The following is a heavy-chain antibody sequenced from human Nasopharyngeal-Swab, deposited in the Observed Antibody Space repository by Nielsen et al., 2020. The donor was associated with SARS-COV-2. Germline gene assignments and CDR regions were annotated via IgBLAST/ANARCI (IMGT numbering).Heavy chain of an antibody. D-gene: IGHD5-18*01. V-gene: IGHV3-66*01. J-gene: IGHJ4*02. CDR1: GSTVSTNY. Sequence: GGSLRLSCAASGSTVSTNYMSWVRQAPGKGLEWVSVIYSGGSTYYADSVKGRFTISRDNSKNTLYLQMNSLRAEDTAVYYCARDGSGYSYGLLDYWGQGTLVTVSS. CDR3: ARDGSGYSYGLLDY. CDR2: IYSGGST.